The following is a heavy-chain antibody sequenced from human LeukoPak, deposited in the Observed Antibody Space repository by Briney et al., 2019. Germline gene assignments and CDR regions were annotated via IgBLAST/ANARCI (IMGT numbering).Heavy chain of an antibody. V-gene: IGHV4-59*01. CDR2: IYYSGST. D-gene: IGHD6-6*01. Sequence: PSETLSLTCTVSGGSISSYYWNWIRQPPEKGLEWIGYIYYSGSTNYNPSLKSRVTISVDTSKNQFSLKLSSVTAADTAVYYCALGGIAARPDYWGQGTLVTVSS. J-gene: IGHJ4*02. CDR1: GGSISSYY. CDR3: ALGGIAARPDY.